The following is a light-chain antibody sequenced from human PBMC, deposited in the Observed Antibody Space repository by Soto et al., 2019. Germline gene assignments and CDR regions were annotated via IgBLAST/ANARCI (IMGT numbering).Light chain of an antibody. Sequence: DIQMTQSPSSLSASVGDRVTITCRASQNVSSWLAWYQQKPGKAPNLLIYTASTLQSGVPSRFSGSGSGTEFTLTISSLQPDDFATYYCQHLNTYPDAFGQGTRLEIK. V-gene: IGKV1-5*03. CDR1: QNVSSW. CDR3: QHLNTYPDA. CDR2: TAS. J-gene: IGKJ5*01.